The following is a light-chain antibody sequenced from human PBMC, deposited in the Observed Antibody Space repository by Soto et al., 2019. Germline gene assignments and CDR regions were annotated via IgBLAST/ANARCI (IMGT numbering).Light chain of an antibody. CDR3: QQRSTSIT. V-gene: IGKV3-11*01. CDR2: DAS. Sequence: IVLTQSPATLSLWPGETAILSCRSSQTVSSYLSWYQHKPGQAPRLLIYDASKRAPGIPARFSGSGSGTDFTLTISSLAPEDVAVYYCQQRSTSITFGQGTRLEIE. CDR1: QTVSSY. J-gene: IGKJ5*01.